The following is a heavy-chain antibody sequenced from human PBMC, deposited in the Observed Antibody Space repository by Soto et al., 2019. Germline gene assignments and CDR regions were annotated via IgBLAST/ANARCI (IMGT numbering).Heavy chain of an antibody. J-gene: IGHJ6*03. Sequence: EVQLVESGGGLVQPGGSLRLSCAASGFTFSSYWMSWVRQAPGKGLEWVANIKQDGSEKYYVDSVKGRFTISRDNAKNSLYLQMNSLRAEDTAVYYCAGGSVYYCYYYLDVGGKGTTVTVSS. V-gene: IGHV3-7*01. D-gene: IGHD3-16*01. CDR1: GFTFSSYW. CDR3: AGGSVYYCYYYLDV. CDR2: IKQDGSEK.